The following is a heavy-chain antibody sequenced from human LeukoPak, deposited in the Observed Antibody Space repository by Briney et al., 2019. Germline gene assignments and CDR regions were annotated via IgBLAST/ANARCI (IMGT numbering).Heavy chain of an antibody. V-gene: IGHV3-23*01. Sequence: GGSLRLSCAASGFTVSSNYMSWVRQAPGKGLEWVSDISGSGITTYYADSVNGRVTISRDNSKNTLYLQMNSLRAEDTAVYYCAGPSEQRDYYDSSDYYPYWGQGTLVTVSS. D-gene: IGHD3-22*01. CDR2: ISGSGITT. J-gene: IGHJ4*02. CDR1: GFTVSSNY. CDR3: AGPSEQRDYYDSSDYYPY.